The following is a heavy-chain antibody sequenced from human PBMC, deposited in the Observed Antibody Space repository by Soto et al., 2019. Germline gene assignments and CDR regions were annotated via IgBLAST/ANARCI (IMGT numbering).Heavy chain of an antibody. CDR2: INGDGTRA. D-gene: IGHD3-16*01. CDR1: GFTFRNQW. J-gene: IGHJ3*02. Sequence: EVQLEESGGGSVQLGESLRVSCVASGFTFRNQWMHWVRQVPGKGLVWVCRINGDGTRASYADFVKGRFTISRDNAQNVLFLQLNSVRVDDTGVYHCARGGAGGRGDAIYIWGPGTTVAVSS. V-gene: IGHV3-74*01. CDR3: ARGGAGGRGDAIYI.